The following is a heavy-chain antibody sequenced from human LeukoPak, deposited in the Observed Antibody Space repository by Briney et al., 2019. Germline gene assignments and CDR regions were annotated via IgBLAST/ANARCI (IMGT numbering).Heavy chain of an antibody. CDR3: ARQIGYSASAIDY. CDR2: IYPGDSDT. J-gene: IGHJ4*02. CDR1: GYSSTGYW. Sequence: GESLKISCKGSGYSSTGYWIGWVRQMPGKGLEWMGIIYPGDSDTRYSPSFQGQVTISADKSISTAYLQWSSLKASDTAMYYCARQIGYSASAIDYWGQGTLVTVSS. V-gene: IGHV5-51*01. D-gene: IGHD5-12*01.